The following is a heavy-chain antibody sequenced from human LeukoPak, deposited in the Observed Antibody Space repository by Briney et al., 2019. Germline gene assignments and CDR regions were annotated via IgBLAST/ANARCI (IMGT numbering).Heavy chain of an antibody. D-gene: IGHD1-7*01. CDR3: ARAPSSWNYEVRSHNWFDP. CDR1: GFTFSSYG. J-gene: IGHJ5*02. Sequence: GGSLRLSCAASGFTFSSYGMHWVRQAPGKGLEWVAFIRYDGSNKYYADSVKGRFTISRDNSKNTLYLQMNSLRAEDTAVYYCARAPSSWNYEVRSHNWFDPWGQGTLVTVSS. V-gene: IGHV3-30*02. CDR2: IRYDGSNK.